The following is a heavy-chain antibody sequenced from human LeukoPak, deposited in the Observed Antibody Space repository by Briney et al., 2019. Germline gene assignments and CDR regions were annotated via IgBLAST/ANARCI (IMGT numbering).Heavy chain of an antibody. V-gene: IGHV3-11*06. CDR3: ARDQEVATTD. CDR1: GFSFSDYY. Sequence: GGSLRLSCAAFGFSFSDYYMSWIRQAPGKGLEWVSKISSSSSYKNYADSVKGRFTISRDNAKNSLYLQMNSLRAEDTAVYYCARDQEVATTDWGQGTLVTVSS. J-gene: IGHJ4*02. D-gene: IGHD5-12*01. CDR2: ISSSSSYK.